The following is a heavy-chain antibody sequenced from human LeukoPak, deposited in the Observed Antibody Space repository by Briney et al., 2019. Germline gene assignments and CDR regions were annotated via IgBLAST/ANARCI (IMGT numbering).Heavy chain of an antibody. CDR3: ARRFVSGTTDAVDY. V-gene: IGHV4-38-2*01. J-gene: IGHJ4*02. D-gene: IGHD1-7*01. CDR2: ICHSGST. Sequence: SETLSLTCAVSGYSISSGYYWGWIRQPPGKGLEWIGSICHSGSTYYNPSLKSRVTISVDTSKNQFSLKLSSVTAADTAVYYCARRFVSGTTDAVDYWGQGTLVTVSS. CDR1: GYSISSGYY.